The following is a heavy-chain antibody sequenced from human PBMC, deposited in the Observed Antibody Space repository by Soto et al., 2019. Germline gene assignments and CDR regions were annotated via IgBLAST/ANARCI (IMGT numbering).Heavy chain of an antibody. D-gene: IGHD1-20*01. CDR3: TRNLYNTGDFDH. V-gene: IGHV1-8*02. J-gene: IGHJ4*02. Sequence: QVQLMQSGAEVRKPGASVKVSCKASGYTFTDYDINWVRQATGQGLAWLGWMTPKSGYTGYAQKFQGRGTLTRDTSRGTADMELSSLTSEDTAVYYCTRNLYNTGDFDHWGQGTLVTVSS. CDR2: MTPKSGYT. CDR1: GYTFTDYD.